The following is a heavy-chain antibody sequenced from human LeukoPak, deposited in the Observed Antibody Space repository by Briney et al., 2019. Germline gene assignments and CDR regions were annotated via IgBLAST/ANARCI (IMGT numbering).Heavy chain of an antibody. Sequence: GESLKISCKGSGYSFTSYWIGWVRQMPGKGLEWMGIIYPGDSDTRYSPSFQGRVTISADKSISTAYLQWSSLKASDTAMYYCARRSPTYSGSYSYWFDPWGQGTLVTVSS. D-gene: IGHD1-26*01. J-gene: IGHJ5*02. CDR1: GYSFTSYW. V-gene: IGHV5-51*01. CDR2: IYPGDSDT. CDR3: ARRSPTYSGSYSYWFDP.